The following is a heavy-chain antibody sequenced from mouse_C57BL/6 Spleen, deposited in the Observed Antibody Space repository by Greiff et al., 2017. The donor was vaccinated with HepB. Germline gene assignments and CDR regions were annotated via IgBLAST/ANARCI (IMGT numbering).Heavy chain of an antibody. CDR1: GYAFTNYL. D-gene: IGHD1-1*01. CDR2: INPGSGGT. CDR3: ARGGRAGSSSPFAY. J-gene: IGHJ3*01. Sequence: VHLVESGAELVRPGTSVKVSCKASGYAFTNYLIEWVKQRPGQGLEWIGVINPGSGGTNYNEKFKGKATLTADKSSSTAYMQLSSLTSEDSAVYLCARGGRAGSSSPFAYWGQGTLVTVSA. V-gene: IGHV1-54*01.